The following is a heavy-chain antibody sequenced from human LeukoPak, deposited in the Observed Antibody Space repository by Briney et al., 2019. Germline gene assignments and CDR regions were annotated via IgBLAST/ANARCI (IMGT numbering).Heavy chain of an antibody. CDR1: GFTFGSYA. CDR3: AKDPTTTVTTDFQH. D-gene: IGHD4-17*01. J-gene: IGHJ1*01. Sequence: GGSLRLSCVASGFTFGSYAMNWVRQAPGKGLEWVSGIGITTYYADSVKGRFTISRDNSKNTLYLQMNSLRAEDTAVYYCAKDPTTTVTTDFQHWGQGTLVTVSS. V-gene: IGHV3-23*01. CDR2: IGITT.